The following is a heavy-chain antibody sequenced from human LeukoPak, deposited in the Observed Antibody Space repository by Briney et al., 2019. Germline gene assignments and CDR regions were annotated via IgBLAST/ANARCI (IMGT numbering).Heavy chain of an antibody. CDR3: ARGGYYDSSGYYNY. J-gene: IGHJ4*02. V-gene: IGHV1-18*01. CDR1: GYTFTSYG. D-gene: IGHD3-22*01. Sequence: GASVKVSCKASGYTFTSYGISWVRQAPGQGLEWMGWISAYNGNTNYAQKLQGRVTMTTDTSTSTAYTELRSLRSDDTAVYYCARGGYYDSSGYYNYWGQGTLVTVSS. CDR2: ISAYNGNT.